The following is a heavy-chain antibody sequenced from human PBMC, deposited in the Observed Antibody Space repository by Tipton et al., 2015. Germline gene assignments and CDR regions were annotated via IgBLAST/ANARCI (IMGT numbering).Heavy chain of an antibody. CDR3: ARGPPVGATEDFDV. CDR2: IDYSGIT. V-gene: IGHV4-61*01. Sequence: GLVKPSETLSLTCSVSADSVTYPSHYWSWIRQPPGQRLEWIGYIDYSGITKYNPTLRSRVTMSVDTSKNQFSLRLNSVTAADTAVYYCARGPPVGATEDFDVWGQGTMVTVSS. D-gene: IGHD1-26*01. CDR1: ADSVTYPSHY. J-gene: IGHJ3*01.